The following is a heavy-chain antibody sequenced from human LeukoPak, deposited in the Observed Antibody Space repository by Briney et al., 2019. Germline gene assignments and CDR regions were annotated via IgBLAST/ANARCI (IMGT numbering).Heavy chain of an antibody. CDR1: GFTFSSYA. V-gene: IGHV3-23*01. D-gene: IGHD6-19*01. Sequence: PGGSLRLSCAASGFTFSSYAMSWVRQAPGKGLEWVSAISGSGGSTYYADSVKGRFAISRDNSKNTLYLQMNSLRAEDTAVYYCAKSHSSGAYYYGMDVWGQGTTVTVSS. CDR2: ISGSGGST. J-gene: IGHJ6*02. CDR3: AKSHSSGAYYYGMDV.